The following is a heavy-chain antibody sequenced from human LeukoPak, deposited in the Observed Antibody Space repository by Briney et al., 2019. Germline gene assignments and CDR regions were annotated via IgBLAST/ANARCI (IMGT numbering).Heavy chain of an antibody. CDR1: GGSISSYY. CDR3: ARLQNRALHNWFDP. J-gene: IGHJ5*02. V-gene: IGHV4-4*07. Sequence: NASETLSLTCTVSGGSISSYYWSWIRQPPGKGLEWIGRIYTSGSTNYNPSLKSRVTISVDTSKNQFSLKLFSVTAADTAVYYCARLQNRALHNWFDPWGQGTLVIVSS. CDR2: IYTSGST. D-gene: IGHD5-24*01.